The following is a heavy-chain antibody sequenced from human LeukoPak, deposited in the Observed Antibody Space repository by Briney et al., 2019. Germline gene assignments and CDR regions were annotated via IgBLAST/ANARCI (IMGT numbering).Heavy chain of an antibody. CDR2: IVVGSDNT. D-gene: IGHD3-16*02. Sequence: PVKVSCKASGFAFTTSAMQWVRQARGQRLEWIGWIVVGSDNTNYAQKFQERVTITRDMSTSTAYMELSSLRSEDTAVYYCAATDDYVWGSYPSALDYWGQGTLVTVSS. CDR3: AATDDYVWGSYPSALDY. J-gene: IGHJ4*02. V-gene: IGHV1-58*02. CDR1: GFAFTTSA.